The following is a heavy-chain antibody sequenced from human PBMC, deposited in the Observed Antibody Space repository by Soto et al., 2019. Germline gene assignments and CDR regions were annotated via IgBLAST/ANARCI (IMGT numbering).Heavy chain of an antibody. CDR3: ARDWYYYGSGSYDEYYYYGMDV. Sequence: ASVKVSCKASGYTFTGYYMHRVRQAPGQGLEWMGWINPNSGGTNYAQKFQGWVTMTRDTSISTAYMELSRLRSDDTAVYYCARDWYYYGSGSYDEYYYYGMDVWGQGTTVTVSS. V-gene: IGHV1-2*04. J-gene: IGHJ6*02. D-gene: IGHD3-10*01. CDR1: GYTFTGYY. CDR2: INPNSGGT.